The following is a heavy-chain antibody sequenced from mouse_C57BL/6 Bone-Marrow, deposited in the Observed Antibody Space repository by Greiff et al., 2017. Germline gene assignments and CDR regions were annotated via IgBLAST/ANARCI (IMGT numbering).Heavy chain of an antibody. Sequence: EVQVVESGEGLVKPGGSLKLSCAASGFTFSSYAMSWVRQTPEKRLEWVAYISRGGDYIYYADTVKGRFTISRDNARNTLYLQMSSLKSEETAMYYCTGDDSGYRFAYWGKGTLVTVSA. CDR3: TGDDSGYRFAY. CDR2: ISRGGDYI. J-gene: IGHJ3*01. V-gene: IGHV5-9-1*02. CDR1: GFTFSSYA. D-gene: IGHD3-2*02.